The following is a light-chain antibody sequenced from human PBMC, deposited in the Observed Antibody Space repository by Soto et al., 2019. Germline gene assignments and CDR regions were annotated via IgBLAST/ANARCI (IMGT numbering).Light chain of an antibody. CDR3: QQYDNSVT. CDR1: QSVSSNY. CDR2: GAS. J-gene: IGKJ5*01. V-gene: IGKV3-20*01. Sequence: EIVLTQSPDTLSLSPGEGATLSCRASQSVSSNYLAWYQQKPGRAPRLLIYGASSRATGIPDRFSGSGSGTDFTLTISRLEPEDFVVFYCQQYDNSVTFGQGTRLEIE.